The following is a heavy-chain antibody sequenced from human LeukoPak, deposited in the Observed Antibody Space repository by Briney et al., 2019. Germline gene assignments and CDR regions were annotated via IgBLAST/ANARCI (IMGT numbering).Heavy chain of an antibody. D-gene: IGHD2-15*01. J-gene: IGHJ4*02. CDR2: INPSGGST. V-gene: IGHV1-46*01. CDR1: GYTFTSYY. Sequence: ASVKVSRKASGYTFTSYYMHWVRQAPGQGLEWMGIINPSGGSTSYAQKFQGRVTMTRDTSTSTVYMELSSLRSEDTAVYYCARDIWGYCSGGSCYLFDYWGQGTLVTVSS. CDR3: ARDIWGYCSGGSCYLFDY.